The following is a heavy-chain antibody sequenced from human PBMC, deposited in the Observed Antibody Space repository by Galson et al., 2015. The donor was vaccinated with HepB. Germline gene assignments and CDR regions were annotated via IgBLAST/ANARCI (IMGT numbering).Heavy chain of an antibody. Sequence: SLRLSCAASGFTFSSYWMSWVRQAPGKGLEWVANIKQDGSEKYYADSVKGRFTISRDNAKNSLYLQMNSLRAEDTAVYYCARGLAYGDYGPGDYWGQGTLVTVSS. J-gene: IGHJ4*02. CDR2: IKQDGSEK. CDR1: GFTFSSYW. CDR3: ARGLAYGDYGPGDY. D-gene: IGHD4-17*01. V-gene: IGHV3-7*01.